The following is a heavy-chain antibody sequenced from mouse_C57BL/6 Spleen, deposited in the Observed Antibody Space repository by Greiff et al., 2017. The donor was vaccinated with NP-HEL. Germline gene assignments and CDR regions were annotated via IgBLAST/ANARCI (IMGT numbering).Heavy chain of an antibody. CDR2: IDPENGDT. CDR3: TTRYYDGSSYVGY. D-gene: IGHD1-1*01. J-gene: IGHJ2*01. CDR1: GFNIKDDY. V-gene: IGHV14-4*01. Sequence: VQLQQSGAELVRPGASVKLSCTASGFNIKDDYMHWVKQRPEQGLEWIGWIDPENGDTEYASKFQGKATITADTSSNTAYLQLSSLTSEDTAVYYCTTRYYDGSSYVGYWGQGTTLTVSS.